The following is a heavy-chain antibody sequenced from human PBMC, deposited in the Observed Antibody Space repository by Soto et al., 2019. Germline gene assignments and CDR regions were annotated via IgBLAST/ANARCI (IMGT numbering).Heavy chain of an antibody. D-gene: IGHD3-22*01. V-gene: IGHV1-18*01. CDR3: ARDRGLVVADGFDI. J-gene: IGHJ3*02. Sequence: QVQLVQSGAEVKKPGASVKVSCKASGYTFTTYGISWVRQAPGEGLEWMGWVYTYNGHTNYAQKFQGRVNMTTDTSTNTAYMELRSLTSDDTAVYYCARDRGLVVADGFDIWGQGTMVTVSS. CDR1: GYTFTTYG. CDR2: VYTYNGHT.